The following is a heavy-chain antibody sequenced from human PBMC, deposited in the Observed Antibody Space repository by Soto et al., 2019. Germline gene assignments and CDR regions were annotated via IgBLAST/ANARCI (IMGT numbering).Heavy chain of an antibody. CDR2: IMPIFRTP. CDR1: GGTFRNSA. D-gene: IGHD1-1*01. CDR3: ARDNDRPQLGGNYYYILDV. J-gene: IGHJ6*02. Sequence: QVQLEQSGPEVKKPGSSVKVSCKASGGTFRNSAISWVRQAPGQGLEWMGVIMPIFRTPDYAQKFQGRVTITADESASTAYMELTGLRSDDTAVYYCARDNDRPQLGGNYYYILDVWGHGTTVTVSS. V-gene: IGHV1-69*12.